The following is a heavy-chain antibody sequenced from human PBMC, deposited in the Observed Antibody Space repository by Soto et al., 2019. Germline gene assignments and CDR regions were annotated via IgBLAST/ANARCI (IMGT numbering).Heavy chain of an antibody. CDR3: ARGPHSGYDPLDS. CDR1: GGSFNTRTHY. D-gene: IGHD5-12*01. Sequence: QLQLQESGPGLLKPSETLSLTCSVSGGSFNTRTHYCGWVRQPPGKGLEWIGSIYYSGNTYYNPSLKSRVTIFVDTSKNQMSLTMTSVTAADAAVYYCARGPHSGYDPLDSWGQGTLVTVSS. CDR2: IYYSGNT. J-gene: IGHJ4*02. V-gene: IGHV4-39*01.